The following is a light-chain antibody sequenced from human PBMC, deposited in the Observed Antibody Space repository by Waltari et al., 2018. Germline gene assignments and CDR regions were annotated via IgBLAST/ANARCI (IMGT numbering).Light chain of an antibody. CDR3: QNHERLPAT. CDR1: QNIGTY. J-gene: IGKJ1*01. V-gene: IGKV3-20*01. CDR2: AAS. Sequence: LTQSPGTLSLSPGERATLSCRASQNIGTYLVWYQQKPGQPPRLLMYAASRRATGIPDRFSVSGSGTDFSLTISRLEPEDFAVYYCQNHERLPATFGQGTKVEIK.